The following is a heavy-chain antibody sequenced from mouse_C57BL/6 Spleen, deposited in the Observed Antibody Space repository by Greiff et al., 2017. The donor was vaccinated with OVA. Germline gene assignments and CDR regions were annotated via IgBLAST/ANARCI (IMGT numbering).Heavy chain of an antibody. D-gene: IGHD1-1*01. CDR1: GYTFTSYW. V-gene: IGHV1-61*01. Sequence: VQLQQSGAELVRPGSSVKLSCKASGYTFTSYWMDWVKQRPGQGLEWIGNIYPSDSETHYNQKFKDKATLTVDKSSSTAYMQLSSLTSEDSAVYYCARCDYGSSYTLYFDVWGTGTTVTVSS. CDR2: IYPSDSET. CDR3: ARCDYGSSYTLYFDV. J-gene: IGHJ1*03.